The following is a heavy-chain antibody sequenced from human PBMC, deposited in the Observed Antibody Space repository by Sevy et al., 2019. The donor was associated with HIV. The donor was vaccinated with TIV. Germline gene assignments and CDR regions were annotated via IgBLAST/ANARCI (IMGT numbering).Heavy chain of an antibody. D-gene: IGHD2-21*01. J-gene: IGHJ3*02. CDR2: AYYRSKWII. CDR3: ARGLVSAFDI. Sequence: SQTLSLTCAISGDSVSSNNAASNWIRLSPSRGLEWLGRAYYRSKWIIDYAVSVKGRININADTSKNQFSLRLNAVTPEDTAVYYCARGLVSAFDIWDQGTMVTVSS. CDR1: GDSVSSNNAA. V-gene: IGHV6-1*01.